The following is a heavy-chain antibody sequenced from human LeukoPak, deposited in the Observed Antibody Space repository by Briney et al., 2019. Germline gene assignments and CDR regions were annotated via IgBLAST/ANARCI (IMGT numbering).Heavy chain of an antibody. V-gene: IGHV4-4*07. Sequence: PSETLSLTCTVSGGPSSNSYWSWIRQPAGKGLEWIGRIYTFGSTNYNPSLKSQVTMSFDTSKSQFSLKLSSVTAADTAVYYCARKPGDWYFDLWGRGILVTVSS. CDR2: IYTFGST. D-gene: IGHD7-27*01. CDR1: GGPSSNSY. CDR3: ARKPGDWYFDL. J-gene: IGHJ2*01.